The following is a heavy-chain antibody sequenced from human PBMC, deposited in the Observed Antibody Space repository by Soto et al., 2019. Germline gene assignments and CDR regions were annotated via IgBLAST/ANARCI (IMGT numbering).Heavy chain of an antibody. J-gene: IGHJ4*02. Sequence: GSLRLSCAASGFTVSDYYMTWVRQAPGKGLEWVSLLYSGGSTIYTDSVKGRVTISRDSSKKTPYLQMNNLRVEDTAVYYCARATVGASDFGFDSWGQGTLVTVSS. CDR2: LYSGGST. D-gene: IGHD1-26*01. V-gene: IGHV3-53*01. CDR3: ARATVGASDFGFDS. CDR1: GFTVSDYY.